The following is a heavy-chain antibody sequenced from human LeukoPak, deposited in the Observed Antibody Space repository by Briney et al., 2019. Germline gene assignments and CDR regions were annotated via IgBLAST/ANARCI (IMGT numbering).Heavy chain of an antibody. J-gene: IGHJ4*02. CDR1: GGSISSHH. CDR3: ARDDSSGYIDY. V-gene: IGHV4-59*11. CDR2: IYYSGST. Sequence: SETLSLTCTVSGGSISSHHWSWIRQPPGKGLEWIGYIYYSGSTNYNPSLKSRVTISVDTSKNQFSLKLSSVTAADTAVYYCARDDSSGYIDYWGQGTLVTVSS. D-gene: IGHD3-22*01.